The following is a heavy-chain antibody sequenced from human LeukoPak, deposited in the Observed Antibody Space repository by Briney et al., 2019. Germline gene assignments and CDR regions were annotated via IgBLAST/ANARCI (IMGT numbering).Heavy chain of an antibody. Sequence: ASVKVSCKASGYSFTSYGISWVRQAPGQGLEWMGWISTYNGNTNYAQKVQGRVTMTTDTSTSTAYMELRSLRSDDTAVYYCAKEAGTALVHTNLDYWGQGTLVTVSS. V-gene: IGHV1-18*01. J-gene: IGHJ4*02. CDR1: GYSFTSYG. CDR3: AKEAGTALVHTNLDY. D-gene: IGHD5-18*01. CDR2: ISTYNGNT.